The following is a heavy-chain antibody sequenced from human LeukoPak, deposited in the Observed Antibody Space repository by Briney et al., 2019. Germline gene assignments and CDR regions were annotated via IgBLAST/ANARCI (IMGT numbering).Heavy chain of an antibody. J-gene: IGHJ2*01. CDR2: ISGSGSTI. Sequence: GGSLRLSCAASGFTFSSYEMKWVRQAPGKGLEWVSYISGSGSTIYYADSVKGRFTISRDNAKNSLYLQMNSLRAEDTAVYYCARGGRGSYWYFDLWGRGTLVTVSS. CDR3: ARGGRGSYWYFDL. V-gene: IGHV3-48*03. CDR1: GFTFSSYE. D-gene: IGHD2-15*01.